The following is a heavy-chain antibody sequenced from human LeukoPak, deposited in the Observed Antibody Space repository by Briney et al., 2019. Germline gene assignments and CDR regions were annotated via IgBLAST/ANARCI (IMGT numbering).Heavy chain of an antibody. V-gene: IGHV1-2*02. J-gene: IGHJ4*02. CDR1: GYTFTGYY. D-gene: IGHD2-2*01. CDR3: ARVGAYCTSTSCLDY. Sequence: GPVKVSCKASGYTFTGYYMHWVRQAPGQGLEWMGWINPNSGGTNYAQKLQGRVTMTTDTSTSTAYMELRSLTSDDTAVYYCARVGAYCTSTSCLDYWGRGTLVTVSS. CDR2: INPNSGGT.